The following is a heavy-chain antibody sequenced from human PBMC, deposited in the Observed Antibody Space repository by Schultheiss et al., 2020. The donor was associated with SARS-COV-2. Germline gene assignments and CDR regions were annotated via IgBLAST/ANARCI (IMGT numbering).Heavy chain of an antibody. CDR2: IKQDGSEK. D-gene: IGHD3-10*01. CDR1: GFTFSSYW. V-gene: IGHV3-7*01. CDR3: ARWRPVLWFGELINGGWFDP. J-gene: IGHJ5*02. Sequence: GGSLRLSCAASGFTFSSYWMSWVRQAPGKGLEWVANIKQDGSEKYYVDSVKGRFTISRDNAKNSLYLQMNSLRAEDTAVYYCARWRPVLWFGELINGGWFDPWGQGTLVTVSS.